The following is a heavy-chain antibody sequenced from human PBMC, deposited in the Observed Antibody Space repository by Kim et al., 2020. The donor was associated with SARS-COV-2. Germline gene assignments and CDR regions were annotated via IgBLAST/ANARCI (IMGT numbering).Heavy chain of an antibody. CDR3: AKAGVYYYGSGSYLLFDY. Sequence: GGSLRLSCAASGFTFSSYAMSWVRQAPGKGLEWVSAISGSGGSTYYADSVKGRFTISRDNSKNTLYLQMNSLRAEDTAVYYCAKAGVYYYGSGSYLLFDYWGQGTLVTVSS. V-gene: IGHV3-23*01. J-gene: IGHJ4*02. D-gene: IGHD3-10*01. CDR1: GFTFSSYA. CDR2: ISGSGGST.